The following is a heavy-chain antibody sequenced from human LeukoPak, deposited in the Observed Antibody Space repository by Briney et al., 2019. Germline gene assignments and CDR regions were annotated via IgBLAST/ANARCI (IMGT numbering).Heavy chain of an antibody. Sequence: DSVKVSCKASGYTFTGYYMHWVRQAPGQGLEWMGRINPNSGGTNYAQKFQGRVTMTRDTSISTAYMELSRLRSDDTAVYYCARDVLRNTAMANYWGQGTLVTVSS. CDR2: INPNSGGT. CDR3: ARDVLRNTAMANY. D-gene: IGHD5-18*01. J-gene: IGHJ4*02. V-gene: IGHV1-2*06. CDR1: GYTFTGYY.